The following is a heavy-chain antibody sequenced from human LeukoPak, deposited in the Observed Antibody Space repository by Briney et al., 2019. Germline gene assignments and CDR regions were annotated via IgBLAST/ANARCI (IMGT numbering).Heavy chain of an antibody. V-gene: IGHV4-59*01. Sequence: PSETLSLTCTVSIGSIGNDYWSWLRQSPGKGLEWIAYGHHSESPNYNPSLKSRVTISVDRSNNRFSLQLSSVTAADTAVYYCAQENKGTVHDSTAAFHYWGQGTLVTVSS. J-gene: IGHJ4*02. CDR1: IGSIGNDY. D-gene: IGHD1-7*01. CDR3: AQENKGTVHDSTAAFHY. CDR2: GHHSESP.